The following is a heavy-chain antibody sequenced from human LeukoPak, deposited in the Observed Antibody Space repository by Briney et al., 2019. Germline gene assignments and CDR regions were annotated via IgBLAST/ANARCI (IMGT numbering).Heavy chain of an antibody. D-gene: IGHD3-22*01. CDR3: AGHYDSSGYYKMHIDH. CDR1: GYTISTYE. J-gene: IGHJ4*01. CDR2: IRGSASTI. Sequence: GGTLRLSCATSGYTISTYEMCCGRQPPPTGHEWGSSIRGSASTISSADSVKGRFTTCRDNAKTSLYLKMNRLRVEDTAVYYCAGHYDSSGYYKMHIDHWGQGTLVTVST. V-gene: IGHV3-48*03.